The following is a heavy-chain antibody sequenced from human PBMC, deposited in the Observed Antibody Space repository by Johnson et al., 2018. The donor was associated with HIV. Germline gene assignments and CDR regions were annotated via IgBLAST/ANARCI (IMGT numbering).Heavy chain of an antibody. CDR2: LYSGGST. D-gene: IGHD6-13*01. V-gene: IGHV3-66*01. Sequence: VQLVESGGGLVQPGGSLRLSCAASGFTVSSNYMSWVRQAPGTGLEWVSVLYSGGSTYYADSVKGRFTISRDNSKNTLYLQMNSLRAEDTAVYYCARDSSRWPGTDAFDIWGQGTMVTVSS. CDR1: GFTVSSNY. J-gene: IGHJ3*02. CDR3: ARDSSRWPGTDAFDI.